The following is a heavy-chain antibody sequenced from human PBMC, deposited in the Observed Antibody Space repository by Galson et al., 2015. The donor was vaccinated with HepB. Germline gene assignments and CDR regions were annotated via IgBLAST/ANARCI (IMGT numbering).Heavy chain of an antibody. CDR2: IKSKTDGGTT. CDR3: TTDPRSYGSGSSYYYYGMDV. V-gene: IGHV3-15*07. CDR1: GFTFSNAW. D-gene: IGHD3-10*01. J-gene: IGHJ6*02. Sequence: SLRLSCAASGFTFSNAWMNWVRQAPGKGLEWVGRIKSKTDGGTTDYAAPVKGRFTISRDDSKNTLYLQMNSLKTEDTAVYYCTTDPRSYGSGSSYYYYGMDVWGQGTTVTVSS.